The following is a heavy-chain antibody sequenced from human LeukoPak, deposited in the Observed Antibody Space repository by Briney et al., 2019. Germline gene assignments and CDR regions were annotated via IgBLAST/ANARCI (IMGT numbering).Heavy chain of an antibody. J-gene: IGHJ3*02. Sequence: GSLRLSFAASGFTFSSYGMHWVRQAPGKGLEWVAFIRYDGNNKYYADSVKGRFTISRDNSKNTLYLQMNSLRAEDTAVYYCASAGPGAFDIWGQGTMVTVSS. CDR3: ASAGPGAFDI. CDR2: IRYDGNNK. V-gene: IGHV3-30*02. D-gene: IGHD6-25*01. CDR1: GFTFSSYG.